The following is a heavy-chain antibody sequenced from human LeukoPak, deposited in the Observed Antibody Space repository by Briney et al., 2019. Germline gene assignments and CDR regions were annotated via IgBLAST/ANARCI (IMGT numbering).Heavy chain of an antibody. Sequence: ASVKVSCKASGGTFSSYAISWVRQAPGQGLGWMGGIIPIFGTANYAQKFQGRVTITADESTSTAYMELSSLRSEDTAVYYCARDKGTASGSDYWGQGTLVTVSS. V-gene: IGHV1-69*13. CDR2: IIPIFGTA. CDR1: GGTFSSYA. CDR3: ARDKGTASGSDY. J-gene: IGHJ4*02. D-gene: IGHD3-10*01.